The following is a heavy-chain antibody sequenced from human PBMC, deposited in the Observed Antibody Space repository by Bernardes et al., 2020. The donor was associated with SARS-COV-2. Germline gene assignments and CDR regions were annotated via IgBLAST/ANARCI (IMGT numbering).Heavy chain of an antibody. CDR3: ARKVTSRLWYFDL. D-gene: IGHD2-21*02. CDR2: IYYSGTT. Sequence: SETLSRTCTVSGGSISSSSYFWGWIRQPPGKGLEWIGSIYYSGTTYYSPSLKSRVTISVDTSKNQFSLKLSSVTAADTAVYYCARKVTSRLWYFDLWGRGTLVTVSS. CDR1: GGSISSSSYF. J-gene: IGHJ2*01. V-gene: IGHV4-39*01.